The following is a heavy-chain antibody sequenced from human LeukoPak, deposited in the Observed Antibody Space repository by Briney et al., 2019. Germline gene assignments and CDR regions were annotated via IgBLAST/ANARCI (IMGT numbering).Heavy chain of an antibody. CDR1: GGFISSYY. J-gene: IGHJ4*02. CDR2: IYYSGST. CDR3: ARILEGGSLDY. D-gene: IGHD1-26*01. Sequence: SETLSLTCTVSGGFISSYYWSWIRQPPGKGLEWIGYIYYSGSTNYNPSLKSRVTISVDTSKNQFSLKLNSVTAADTAVYYCARILEGGSLDYWGQGTLVTVSS. V-gene: IGHV4-59*01.